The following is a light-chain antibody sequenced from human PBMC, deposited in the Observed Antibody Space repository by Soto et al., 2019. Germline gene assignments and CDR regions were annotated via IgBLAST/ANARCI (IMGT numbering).Light chain of an antibody. Sequence: EIVLTQSPAAPSVSPGERATLSCGASQSVSSNLAWYQQKPGQATRLLIYGASTRATGIPARFSGSGSGAEFTLTISSLQPDDFASYYCQQYNGYSRTFGQGTKVDIK. V-gene: IGKV3-15*01. J-gene: IGKJ1*01. CDR2: GAS. CDR3: QQYNGYSRT. CDR1: QSVSSN.